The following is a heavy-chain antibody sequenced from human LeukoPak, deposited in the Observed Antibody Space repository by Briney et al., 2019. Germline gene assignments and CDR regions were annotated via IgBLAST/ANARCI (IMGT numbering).Heavy chain of an antibody. J-gene: IGHJ4*02. CDR1: GFTFRNAW. V-gene: IGHV3-15*01. CDR2: TKSKTDGGTT. CDR3: ARDSWNYGLLDS. Sequence: GGSLRLSCAASGFTFRNAWMSWVRQAPGKGLEWVGRTKSKTDGGTTDYAAPVKGRFTISRDDSKNSLYLQMNSLRAEDTAVYYCARDSWNYGLLDSWGQGTLVTVSS. D-gene: IGHD1-7*01.